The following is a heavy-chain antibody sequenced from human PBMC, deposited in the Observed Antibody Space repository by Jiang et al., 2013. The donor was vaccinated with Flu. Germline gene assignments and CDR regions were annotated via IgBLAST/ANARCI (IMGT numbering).Heavy chain of an antibody. V-gene: IGHV1-8*01. CDR3: ARGRGSGFDYYFDY. CDR2: MTPNNGHT. CDR1: GYTFTNYD. D-gene: IGHD6-25*01. J-gene: IGHJ4*02. Sequence: SGAEVKKPGASVMVSCKTSGYTFTNYDISWVRQVTGHGLEWMGWMTPNNGHTGYAQKFQARVTMTRDIPISTAYMELSSLTSDDTAVYYCARGRGSGFDYYFDYWGQGTL.